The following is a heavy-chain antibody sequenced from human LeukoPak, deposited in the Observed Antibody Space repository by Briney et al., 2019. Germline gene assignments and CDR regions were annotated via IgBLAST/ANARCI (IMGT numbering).Heavy chain of an antibody. D-gene: IGHD3-22*01. Sequence: ASVKVSCKASGGTFSSYAISWVRQAPGQGLEWMGGIIPIFGTANYAQKFRGRVTITADESTSTAYMELSSLRSEDTAVYYCAIDYYGSSGYSPYYFDYWGQGTLVTVSS. CDR2: IIPIFGTA. V-gene: IGHV1-69*01. CDR1: GGTFSSYA. CDR3: AIDYYGSSGYSPYYFDY. J-gene: IGHJ4*02.